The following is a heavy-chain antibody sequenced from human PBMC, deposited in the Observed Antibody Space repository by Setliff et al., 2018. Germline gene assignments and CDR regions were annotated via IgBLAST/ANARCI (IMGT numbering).Heavy chain of an antibody. CDR1: GGSFSGYY. J-gene: IGHJ4*02. V-gene: IGHV4-34*01. Sequence: SETLSLTCAVYGGSFSGYYWSWIRQPPGKGLEWIGEINHSGSTNYNPSLKSRVTISVDTSKNQFSLKLSSVTAADTAVYYCARGERMWLRFSLDYWGQGTLVTVSS. CDR2: INHSGST. D-gene: IGHD5-12*01. CDR3: ARGERMWLRFSLDY.